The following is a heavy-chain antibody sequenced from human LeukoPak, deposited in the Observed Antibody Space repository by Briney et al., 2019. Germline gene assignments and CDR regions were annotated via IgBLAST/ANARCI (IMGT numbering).Heavy chain of an antibody. CDR3: ARGHDSSGWPNWFDP. CDR2: ISSNSGKI. Sequence: GGSLRLSCAASGFTFSSYSMNWVRQAPGKGLEWVSCISSNSGKIHYVDSVKGRFTISRDNAENSLYLQMNSLRAEDTAIYYCARGHDSSGWPNWFDPWGQGTLVTVSS. J-gene: IGHJ5*02. V-gene: IGHV3-21*01. D-gene: IGHD6-19*01. CDR1: GFTFSSYS.